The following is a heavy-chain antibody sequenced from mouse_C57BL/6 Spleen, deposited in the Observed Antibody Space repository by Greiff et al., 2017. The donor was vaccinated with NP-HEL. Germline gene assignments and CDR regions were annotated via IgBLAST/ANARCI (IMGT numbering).Heavy chain of an antibody. D-gene: IGHD3-2*02. J-gene: IGHJ3*01. CDR1: GFNIKDDY. Sequence: EVQLQQSGAELVRPGASVKLSCTASGFNIKDDYMHWVKQRPEQGLEWIGWIDPENGDTEYASKFQGKATITADTSSNTAYLQLSSLTSEDTAVYYCTLDSSGFAYWGQGTLVTVSA. CDR2: IDPENGDT. CDR3: TLDSSGFAY. V-gene: IGHV14-4*01.